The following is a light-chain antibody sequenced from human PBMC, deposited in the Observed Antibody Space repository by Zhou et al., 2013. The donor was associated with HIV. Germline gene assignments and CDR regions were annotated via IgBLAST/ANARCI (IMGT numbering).Light chain of an antibody. Sequence: QSALTQPASVSGSPGQSITISCTGASTDVGRSNSVSWYQQHPNKAPRLIISDVNKRPSGVSNRFSASKSGNTASLTISGLQAEDEADYYCSSYTSSSTPYVFGTGTKVTVL. V-gene: IGLV2-14*03. J-gene: IGLJ1*01. CDR1: STDVGRSNS. CDR3: SSYTSSSTPYV. CDR2: DVN.